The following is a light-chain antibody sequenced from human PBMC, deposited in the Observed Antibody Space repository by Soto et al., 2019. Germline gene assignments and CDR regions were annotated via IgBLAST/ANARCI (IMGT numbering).Light chain of an antibody. V-gene: IGKV1-5*01. J-gene: IGKJ1*01. CDR2: DAS. CDR1: QSISNH. CDR3: QQYNSYPRT. Sequence: DIQMTQSPSSLSASVEDKVIITCRASQSISNHLNWYQQKPGKGPKLLIYDASSLESGVPSRFSGSGSGTEFTLTISSLQPDDFATYYCQQYNSYPRTFGQGTKVDIK.